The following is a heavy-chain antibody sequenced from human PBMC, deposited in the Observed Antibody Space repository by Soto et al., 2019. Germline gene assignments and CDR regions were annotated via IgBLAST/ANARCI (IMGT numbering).Heavy chain of an antibody. CDR1: GGSFSGYY. Sequence: SETLSLTCAVYGGSFSGYYWSWIRQPPGKGLEWIGEINHSGSTNYNPSLKSRVTISVDTSKNQFSLKLSSVTAADTAVYYCARGRRRRLQSGDYFDYWGQGTLVTVSS. V-gene: IGHV4-34*01. J-gene: IGHJ4*02. CDR3: ARGRRRRLQSGDYFDY. D-gene: IGHD3-10*01. CDR2: INHSGST.